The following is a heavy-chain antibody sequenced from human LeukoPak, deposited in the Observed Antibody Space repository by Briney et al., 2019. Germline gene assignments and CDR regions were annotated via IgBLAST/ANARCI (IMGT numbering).Heavy chain of an antibody. J-gene: IGHJ3*02. Sequence: GGSLRLSCAASGFTFSSYSMNWVRQAPGKGLEWVSYISSSSSTIYYADSVKGRFTISRDNAENSLYLQMNSLRAEDTAVYYCAREAGTGAFDIWGQGTMVTVSS. D-gene: IGHD6-19*01. CDR3: AREAGTGAFDI. CDR1: GFTFSSYS. CDR2: ISSSSSTI. V-gene: IGHV3-48*04.